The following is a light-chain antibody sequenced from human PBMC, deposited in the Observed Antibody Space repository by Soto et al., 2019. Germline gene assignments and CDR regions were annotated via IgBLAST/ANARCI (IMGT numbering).Light chain of an antibody. CDR1: RSVATN. J-gene: IGKJ1*01. V-gene: IGKV3-15*01. CDR2: GAS. CDR3: QQYNSWPWT. Sequence: EMVMTHAAAPLSFXPXXXXTXXXRASRSVATNLAWYQQTPGQAPRLLIYGASTRATALPPRFSASGSGTEFTLTISSLQSEDSAVYYCQQYNSWPWTFGQGTKVDIK.